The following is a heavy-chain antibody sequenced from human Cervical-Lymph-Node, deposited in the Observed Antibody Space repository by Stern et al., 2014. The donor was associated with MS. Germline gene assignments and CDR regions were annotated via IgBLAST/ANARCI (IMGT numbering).Heavy chain of an antibody. Sequence: QLQLQESGPGLVKPSETLSLSCTVSGGSISGSYYWCWIRQPPGKGLEWIGSVSYTGGTYYNPSLKSRVTMSVDTSKNQFSLKLSSVAAADTALYYCARDVPYYDYVWGSYPTGDYWGQGTLVTVSS. V-gene: IGHV4-39*01. D-gene: IGHD3-16*02. CDR1: GGSISGSYY. CDR2: VSYTGGT. J-gene: IGHJ4*02. CDR3: ARDVPYYDYVWGSYPTGDY.